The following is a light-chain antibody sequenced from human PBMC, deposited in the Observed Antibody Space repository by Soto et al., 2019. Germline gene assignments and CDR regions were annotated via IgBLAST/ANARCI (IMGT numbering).Light chain of an antibody. J-gene: IGLJ2*01. V-gene: IGLV2-14*03. CDR3: SSYTIRSTVV. CDR1: SSDVGAYNY. Sequence: QSVLTQPASVSGSPGQSITISCTGTSSDVGAYNYVSWYQHHPGKAPKLMIYDVANRPSGVSNRFSGSKSGNTASLTISGLQGEDEADYYCSSYTIRSTVVFGGGTQLTVL. CDR2: DVA.